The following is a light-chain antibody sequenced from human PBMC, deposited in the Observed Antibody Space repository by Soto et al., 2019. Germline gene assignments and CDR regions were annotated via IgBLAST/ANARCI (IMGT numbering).Light chain of an antibody. CDR2: GAS. V-gene: IGKV3-20*01. CDR1: QSVRSSS. CDR3: QQYGSSPPRT. J-gene: IGKJ1*01. Sequence: EIVLTQSPGTLSLSPGERATLSCRASQSVRSSSLAWYQQKPGQAPRLLIYGASSRATGIPDRISGSGSGTDFTLTISRLEPEDFAVYYCQQYGSSPPRTFGQGTKVDI.